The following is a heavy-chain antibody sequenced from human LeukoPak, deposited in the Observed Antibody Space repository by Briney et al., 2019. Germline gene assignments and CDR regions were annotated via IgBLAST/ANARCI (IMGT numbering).Heavy chain of an antibody. CDR1: GGSLSSGGYY. J-gene: IGHJ4*02. V-gene: IGHV4-31*03. Sequence: SETLSLTCTVSGGSLSSGGYYWSWIRQYPGMGLEWIGSIYYSGSTYYTPSLRSRVNISVDTSKSQFALNLTSATAADTAVYYCARVSSARNGFDYWGQGTLVTVSS. CDR2: IYYSGST. D-gene: IGHD1-14*01. CDR3: ARVSSARNGFDY.